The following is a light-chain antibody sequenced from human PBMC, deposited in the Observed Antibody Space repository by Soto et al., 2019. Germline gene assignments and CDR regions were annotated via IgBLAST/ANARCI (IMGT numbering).Light chain of an antibody. CDR2: DVT. CDR3: GSYAGSDTYV. Sequence: QSALTQPRSVSGSPGQSVTISCTGTSSDVGGYNYVSWYQQHPGKVPKLMIYDVTKRPSGVPDRFSGTKSGNTASLTIAGLQAEDDAAYYCGSYAGSDTYVFGTGTKVTVL. J-gene: IGLJ1*01. CDR1: SSDVGGYNY. V-gene: IGLV2-11*01.